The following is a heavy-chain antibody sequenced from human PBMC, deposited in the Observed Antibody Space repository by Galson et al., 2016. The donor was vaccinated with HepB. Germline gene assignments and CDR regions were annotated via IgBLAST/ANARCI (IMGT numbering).Heavy chain of an antibody. CDR3: ARRSGNYWGWFDP. Sequence: ETLSLTCGVYGGSIRGYYWSWIRQPPGKGLEWIGEINHNGGTNYNPSLKSRVNISLDTSNNQFSLRLNSGSAADTAAYYCARRSGNYWGWFDPWGQGTLVTVSS. V-gene: IGHV4-34*01. CDR2: INHNGGT. J-gene: IGHJ5*02. D-gene: IGHD3-16*01. CDR1: GGSIRGYY.